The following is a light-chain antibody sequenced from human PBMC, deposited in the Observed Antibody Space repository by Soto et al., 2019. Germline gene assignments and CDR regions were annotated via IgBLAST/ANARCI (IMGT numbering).Light chain of an antibody. CDR1: QSVSSN. CDR2: GAS. V-gene: IGKV3-15*01. Sequence: EIVMTQSPATLSVSPGERVTLSCRASQSVSSNLAWYQQKPGQAPRLLIYGASTRATGIPARFSGSGSGTEFTLTISSLQSEEFAVYYCQQYNNWPPWTFGQGTKVEIK. J-gene: IGKJ1*01. CDR3: QQYNNWPPWT.